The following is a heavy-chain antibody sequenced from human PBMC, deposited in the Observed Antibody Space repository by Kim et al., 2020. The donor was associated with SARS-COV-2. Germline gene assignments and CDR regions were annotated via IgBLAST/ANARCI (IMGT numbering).Heavy chain of an antibody. CDR3: ARSRKPAIVGSGSYYYFDY. D-gene: IGHD3-10*01. CDR2: ISSSSSYI. Sequence: GGSLRLSCAASGFTFSSYSMNWVRQAPGKGLEWVSSISSSSSYIYYADSVKGRFTISRDNAKNSLYLQMNSLRAEDTAVYYCARSRKPAIVGSGSYYYFDYWGQGTLVTVSS. V-gene: IGHV3-21*01. CDR1: GFTFSSYS. J-gene: IGHJ4*02.